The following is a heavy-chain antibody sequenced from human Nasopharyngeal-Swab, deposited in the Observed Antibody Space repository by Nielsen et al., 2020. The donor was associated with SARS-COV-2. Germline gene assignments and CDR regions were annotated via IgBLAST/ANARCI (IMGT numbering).Heavy chain of an antibody. Sequence: SVKVSCKASGGTFSSYAISWVRQAPGQGLEWMGRIIPIFGIANYAQKLQGRVTITADKSTSTAYMELSSLGSEDTAVYFCASQGGGDYYDSRRYYNYVMDVWGQGTTVTVSS. CDR3: ASQGGGDYYDSRRYYNYVMDV. CDR1: GGTFSSYA. J-gene: IGHJ6*02. V-gene: IGHV1-69*04. D-gene: IGHD3-22*01. CDR2: IIPIFGIA.